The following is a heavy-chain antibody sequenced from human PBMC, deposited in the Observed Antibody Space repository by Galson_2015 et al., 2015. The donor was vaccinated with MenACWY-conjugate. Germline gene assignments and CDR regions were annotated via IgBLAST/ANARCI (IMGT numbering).Heavy chain of an antibody. CDR3: ARPRGDCSDRNCYDDSFDL. D-gene: IGHD2-15*01. Sequence: SVKVSCKASGYTFTNYYMHWIRQAPGQGLEWMGMINPRGDSTTYAQNFQGRLIMTRDNAKSSLYLQVNSLRAEDTAVYYCARPRGDCSDRNCYDDSFDLWGRGTKVTVSS. J-gene: IGHJ3*01. V-gene: IGHV1-46*01. CDR1: GYTFTNYY. CDR2: INPRGDST.